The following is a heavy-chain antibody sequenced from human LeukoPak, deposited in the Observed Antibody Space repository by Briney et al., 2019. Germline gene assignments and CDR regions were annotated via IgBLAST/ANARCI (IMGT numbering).Heavy chain of an antibody. CDR1: GGSISNYY. CDR3: ARHNRYSLYHY. D-gene: IGHD5-18*01. J-gene: IGHJ4*02. Sequence: SETLSLTCTVSGGSISNYYWSWIRQPPGKGLEWIAYINYSGSTNYNPSLKSRVTISVDTSKNQFSLKLSSVTAADTAVYYCARHNRYSLYHYWGQGTLVTVSS. CDR2: INYSGST. V-gene: IGHV4-59*08.